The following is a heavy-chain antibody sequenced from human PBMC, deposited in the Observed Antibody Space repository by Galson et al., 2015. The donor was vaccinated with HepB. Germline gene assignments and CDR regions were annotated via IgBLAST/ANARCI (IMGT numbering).Heavy chain of an antibody. J-gene: IGHJ4*02. CDR2: INPNSGGT. CDR1: GYTFTGYY. Sequence: SVKVSCKASGYTFTGYYMHWVRQAPGQGLEWMGWINPNSGGTNYAQKFQGWVTMTRDTSISTAYMELSRLRSDDTAVYYCARDQSPVECYSYGWGPDYWVQGTLVTVSS. CDR3: ARDQSPVECYSYGWGPDY. D-gene: IGHD5-18*01. V-gene: IGHV1-2*04.